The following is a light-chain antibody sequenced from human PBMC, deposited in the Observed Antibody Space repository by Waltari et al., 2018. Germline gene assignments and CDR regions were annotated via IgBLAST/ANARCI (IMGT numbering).Light chain of an antibody. Sequence: QSVLTHPPSVSGAPRQRVTISCTVSRSNVGPGLALLFYQQLPEAAPKLPISGDNNRPSGGPDRFSASKSGTSASLAITGLQAEDEADYYCQSYDNSLSGTVVFGGGTKLTV. V-gene: IGLV1-40*01. CDR2: GDN. CDR3: QSYDNSLSGTVV. CDR1: RSNVGPGLA. J-gene: IGLJ2*01.